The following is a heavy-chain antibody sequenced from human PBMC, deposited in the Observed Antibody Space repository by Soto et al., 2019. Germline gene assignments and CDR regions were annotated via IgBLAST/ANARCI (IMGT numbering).Heavy chain of an antibody. CDR1: GFTFSSYA. CDR2: ISSNGGST. Sequence: SLRLSCAASGFTFSSYAMHWVRQAPGKGLEYVSAISSNGGSTYYANSVKGRFTISRDNSKNTLYLQMGSLRAEDMAVYYCARDMSYGSGSYYSDYWGQGTLVTVSS. J-gene: IGHJ4*02. CDR3: ARDMSYGSGSYYSDY. D-gene: IGHD3-10*01. V-gene: IGHV3-64*01.